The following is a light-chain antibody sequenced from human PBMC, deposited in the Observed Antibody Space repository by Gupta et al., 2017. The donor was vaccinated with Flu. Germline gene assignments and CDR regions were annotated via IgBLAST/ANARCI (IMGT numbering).Light chain of an antibody. CDR3: MQGKGWPYA. CDR2: KGS. Sequence: VTLGTPASISCRSSRLRVHNNGNTYLNWFQQRPGQSPRRLIYKGSNRDSGVPDRFRGSGSNTDFTLNISSVEADDVGVYYCMQGKGWPYAFGQGTXMEI. V-gene: IGKV2-30*02. J-gene: IGKJ2*01. CDR1: RLRVHNNGNTY.